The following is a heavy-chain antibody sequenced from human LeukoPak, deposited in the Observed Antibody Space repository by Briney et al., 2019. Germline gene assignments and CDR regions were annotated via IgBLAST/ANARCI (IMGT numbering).Heavy chain of an antibody. CDR1: GDSVSSAA. CDR2: TYYRSKWYN. Sequence: RTLSLTCAISGDSVSSAAWNWIRQSPSRGLEWLGRTYYRSKWYNDYAVSVKSRITINPDTSKNQFSLQLNSVTPEDTAVYYCARGGIGYCTSSSCYFDYWGQGTLVTVSS. V-gene: IGHV6-1*01. CDR3: ARGGIGYCTSSSCYFDY. J-gene: IGHJ4*02. D-gene: IGHD2-2*01.